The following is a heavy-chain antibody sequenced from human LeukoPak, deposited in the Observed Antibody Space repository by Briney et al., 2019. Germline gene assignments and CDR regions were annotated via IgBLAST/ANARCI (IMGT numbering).Heavy chain of an antibody. D-gene: IGHD1-26*01. Sequence: PGGSLRLSCAASGFTFSSYAMHWVRQAPGKGLEYVSAISSNGGSTYYANSVKGRFTISRDKSKNTLYLQMGSLRAEDMAVYYCARDLVGADPDQYYYYMDVWGKGTTVTVSS. CDR2: ISSNGGST. V-gene: IGHV3-64*01. J-gene: IGHJ6*03. CDR1: GFTFSSYA. CDR3: ARDLVGADPDQYYYYMDV.